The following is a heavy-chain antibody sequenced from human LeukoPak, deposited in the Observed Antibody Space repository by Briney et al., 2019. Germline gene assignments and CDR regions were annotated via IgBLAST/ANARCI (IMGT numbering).Heavy chain of an antibody. CDR1: GFTFSDYY. CDR2: ISSSGSTI. Sequence: GGSLRLSCAASGFTFSDYYMSWIRQAPGKGLEWVSYISSSGSTIYYADSAKGRFTISRDNAKNSLYLQMNSLRAEDTAVYYCAREVELYTFDYWGQGTLVTVSS. V-gene: IGHV3-11*04. D-gene: IGHD2-15*01. J-gene: IGHJ4*02. CDR3: AREVELYTFDY.